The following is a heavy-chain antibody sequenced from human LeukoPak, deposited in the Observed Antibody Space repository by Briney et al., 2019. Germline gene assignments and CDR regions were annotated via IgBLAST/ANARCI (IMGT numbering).Heavy chain of an antibody. CDR2: ISWNSGSI. J-gene: IGHJ4*02. V-gene: IGHV3-9*01. CDR3: AKDYDSSGYYRYYFDY. D-gene: IGHD3-22*01. CDR1: GFIFDDYG. Sequence: GGSLRLSCAAPGFIFDDYGMHWVRQVPGKGLEWVSGISWNSGSIGYADSVKGRFTISRDNAKNSLYLQMNSLRDEDTALYYCAKDYDSSGYYRYYFDYWGQGTLVSVFS.